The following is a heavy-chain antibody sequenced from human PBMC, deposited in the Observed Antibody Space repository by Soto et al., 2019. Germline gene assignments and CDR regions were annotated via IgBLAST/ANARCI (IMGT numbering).Heavy chain of an antibody. CDR1: EFTFNTYW. J-gene: IGHJ6*02. CDR2: IKDDGSEE. Sequence: EVQLVESGGGLVQPGGSLRLSCLASEFTFNTYWMNWVRQAPGRGLEWVANIKDDGSEENYVDSVKGRLSISSDNAKNSLYLQMNSLRGEDTAVYSCARDWGTPGRGSAVGYYYHYGMDVWGQGTTVTVSS. CDR3: ARDWGTPGRGSAVGYYYHYGMDV. V-gene: IGHV3-7*05. D-gene: IGHD6-19*01.